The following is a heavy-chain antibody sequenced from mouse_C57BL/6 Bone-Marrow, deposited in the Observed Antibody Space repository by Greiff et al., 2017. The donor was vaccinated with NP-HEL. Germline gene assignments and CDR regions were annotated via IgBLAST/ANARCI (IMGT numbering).Heavy chain of an antibody. J-gene: IGHJ2*01. CDR3: ARSGYDSYFDY. Sequence: DVKLVESGGGLVKPGGSLKLSCAASGFTFSSYTMSWVRQTPEKRLEWVATISGGGGNTYYPDSVKGRFTISRDNATNTLYLHMSSLRSEDSALYYCARSGYDSYFDYWGQGTTLTVSS. CDR1: GFTFSSYT. CDR2: ISGGGGNT. D-gene: IGHD2-4*01. V-gene: IGHV5-9*01.